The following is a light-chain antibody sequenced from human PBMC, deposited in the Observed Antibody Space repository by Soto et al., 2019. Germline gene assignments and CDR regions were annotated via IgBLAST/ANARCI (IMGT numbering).Light chain of an antibody. J-gene: IGLJ1*01. Sequence: QSVLTQPGSVSGSPGQSITISCTGTSFKNVSWYQQHPGKAPKLMIYDVSNRPSGVSHRFSGSESAYTASLTISGLQAADEADYYCSSYSITTSLYVFGTGTKVTVL. V-gene: IGLV2-14*03. CDR2: DVS. CDR3: SSYSITTSLYV. CDR1: SFKN.